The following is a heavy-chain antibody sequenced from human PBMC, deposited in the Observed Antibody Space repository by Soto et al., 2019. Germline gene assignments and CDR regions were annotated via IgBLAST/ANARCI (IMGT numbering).Heavy chain of an antibody. CDR3: AGYNWNYYFDP. CDR2: IYHSGST. J-gene: IGHJ5*02. CDR1: GGSVRDGSYY. D-gene: IGHD1-7*01. Sequence: SETLSLTCTVSGGSVRDGSYYWAWLRQPPGKGLEWIGHIYHSGSTIYNPSLKSRVTISIDTSKSQFSLNLNSMTAVDTAVYYCAGYNWNYYFDPWGQGTLVTV. V-gene: IGHV4-61*01.